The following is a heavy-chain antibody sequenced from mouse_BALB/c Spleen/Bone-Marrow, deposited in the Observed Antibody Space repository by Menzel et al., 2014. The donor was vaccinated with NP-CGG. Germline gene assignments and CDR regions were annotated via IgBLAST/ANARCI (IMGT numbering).Heavy chain of an antibody. CDR3: ARSTTVKDYFDY. CDR2: INPGSGGS. D-gene: IGHD1-1*01. V-gene: IGHV1-54*01. CDR1: GYAFTNYL. Sequence: QVQLKESGAELVRPGTSVKVSCRASGYAFTNYLIEWVKQRPGQGLEWIGVINPGSGGSNNNEKFKGKATLTADKSSSTAYMQLSSLTSDDSAVCFCARSTTVKDYFDYWGQGTTLTVSS. J-gene: IGHJ2*01.